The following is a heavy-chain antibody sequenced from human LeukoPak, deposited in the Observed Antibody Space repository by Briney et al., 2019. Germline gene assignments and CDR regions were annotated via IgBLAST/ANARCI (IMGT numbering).Heavy chain of an antibody. J-gene: IGHJ6*03. CDR1: GFTFSSYW. CDR2: IKQDGSEK. V-gene: IGHV3-7*01. D-gene: IGHD3-22*01. CDR3: ARDRRHYDSSGYLYYYYMDV. Sequence: GGSLRLSCAASGFTFSSYWMSWVRQAPGKGLEWVANIKQDGSEKYYVDSVKGRFTISRDNAKNSLYLRMNSLRAEDTAVYYCARDRRHYDSSGYLYYYYMDVWGKGTTVTISS.